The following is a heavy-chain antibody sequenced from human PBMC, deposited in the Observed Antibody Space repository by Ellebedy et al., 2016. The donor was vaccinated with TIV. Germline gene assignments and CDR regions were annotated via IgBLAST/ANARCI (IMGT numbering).Heavy chain of an antibody. D-gene: IGHD3-16*01. Sequence: SETLSLTCTVSGGSISSYYWSWIRQPPGKGLEWIGSMFYSGNTNYKPSLKSRVTMSVDTSKNQFSLRLNSVTAADTAVYYCARNLVIFTFEKWYFDLWGRGTLVTVSS. CDR1: GGSISSYY. CDR2: MFYSGNT. CDR3: ARNLVIFTFEKWYFDL. J-gene: IGHJ2*01. V-gene: IGHV4-59*01.